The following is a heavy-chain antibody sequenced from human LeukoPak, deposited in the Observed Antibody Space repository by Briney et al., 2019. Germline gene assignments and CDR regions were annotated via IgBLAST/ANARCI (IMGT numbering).Heavy chain of an antibody. CDR2: IYYSGST. J-gene: IGHJ4*02. D-gene: IGHD5-12*01. Sequence: PSETLSLTCTVSGGSISSSSYYWGWIRQPPGKGLEWIGSIYYSGSTNYNPSLKSRVTISVDTSKNQFSLKLSSVTAADTAVYYCARGPLRYSGYDWGQGTLVTVSS. V-gene: IGHV4-39*07. CDR3: ARGPLRYSGYD. CDR1: GGSISSSSYY.